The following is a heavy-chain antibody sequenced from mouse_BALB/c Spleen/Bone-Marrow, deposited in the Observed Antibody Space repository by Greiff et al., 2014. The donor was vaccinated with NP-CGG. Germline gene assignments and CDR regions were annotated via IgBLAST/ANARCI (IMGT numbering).Heavy chain of an antibody. CDR2: IRNKANGYTT. Sequence: EVKLVESGGGLVQPGGSLRLSCATSGFTFTDYYMSWVRQPPGKALEWLGFIRNKANGYTTEYSASVKGRFTISRDNSQSILYLQMNTLRAEDSATYYCARGRTAANLYWYFDVWGAGTTVTVSS. CDR3: ARGRTAANLYWYFDV. V-gene: IGHV7-3*02. D-gene: IGHD1-2*01. J-gene: IGHJ1*01. CDR1: GFTFTDYY.